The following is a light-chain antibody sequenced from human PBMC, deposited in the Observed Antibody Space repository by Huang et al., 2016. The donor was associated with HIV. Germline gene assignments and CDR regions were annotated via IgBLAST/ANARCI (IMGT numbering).Light chain of an antibody. CDR3: QQYNNWPPLLT. J-gene: IGKJ4*01. Sequence: EIVLTQSPATLSLSPGERAALSCRATQSIITNLAWYQQKAGHSPRLLIYGAATRATGIPARFRGSGSGTDFTLTISSLQSEDYAVYYCQQYNNWPPLLTFGGGTKVEIK. CDR1: QSIITN. V-gene: IGKV3-15*01. CDR2: GAA.